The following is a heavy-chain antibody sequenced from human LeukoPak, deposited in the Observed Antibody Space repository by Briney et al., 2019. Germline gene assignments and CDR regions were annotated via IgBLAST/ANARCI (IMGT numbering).Heavy chain of an antibody. CDR1: GGSFSGYY. J-gene: IGHJ4*02. Sequence: SETLSPSCGVYGGSFSGYYWSWIRQPPGKGLEWIGEINPRGSTNYNPSLKSRVTLSADTSKNQFSLTLNSVTAADTAVYYCAREFGYAVTSLDYWGQGTLVTVSS. CDR2: INPRGST. CDR3: AREFGYAVTSLDY. V-gene: IGHV4-34*01. D-gene: IGHD4-17*01.